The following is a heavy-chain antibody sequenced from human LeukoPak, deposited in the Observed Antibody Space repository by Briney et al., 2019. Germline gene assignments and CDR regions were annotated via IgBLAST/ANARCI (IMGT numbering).Heavy chain of an antibody. D-gene: IGHD6-25*01. CDR3: ARDRGMRVYYYYYYMDV. J-gene: IGHJ6*03. V-gene: IGHV4-34*01. CDR2: INHSGST. Sequence: SETLSLTCAVYGGSFSGYYWSWIRQPPGKGLEWIGEINHSGSTNYNPSLKSRVTISVDTSKNQFSLKLSSVTAADTAVYYCARDRGMRVYYYYYYMDVWGKGTTVTVSS. CDR1: GGSFSGYY.